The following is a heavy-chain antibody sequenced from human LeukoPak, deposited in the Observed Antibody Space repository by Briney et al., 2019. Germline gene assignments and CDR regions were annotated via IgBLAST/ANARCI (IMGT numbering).Heavy chain of an antibody. J-gene: IGHJ4*02. V-gene: IGHV4-39*01. CDR1: GGSISSSSYY. Sequence: PSETLSLTCTVSGGSISSSSYYWGWIRQPPGKGLEWIGSIYYSGSTYYNPSLKSRVTISVDTSKNQFSLKLSSVTAADTAVYYCARCRDYVWGSYRHPFDYWGQGTLVTVSS. CDR2: IYYSGST. CDR3: ARCRDYVWGSYRHPFDY. D-gene: IGHD3-16*02.